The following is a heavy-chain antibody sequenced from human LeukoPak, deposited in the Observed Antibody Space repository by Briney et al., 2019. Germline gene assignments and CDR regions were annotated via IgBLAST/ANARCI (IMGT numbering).Heavy chain of an antibody. CDR1: GFIFSDYY. CDR2: ISNSGNTI. V-gene: IGHV3-11*01. J-gene: IGHJ3*02. D-gene: IGHD4-11*01. Sequence: GRSLRLSCAVSGFIFSDYYMTWIRQAPGKGLEWIAHISNSGNTICYTDSVRGRSTISRENAKNSPYLQMNSLRAEDTAVYYCARDSAPTVRFAFDIWGQGTMVTVSS. CDR3: ARDSAPTVRFAFDI.